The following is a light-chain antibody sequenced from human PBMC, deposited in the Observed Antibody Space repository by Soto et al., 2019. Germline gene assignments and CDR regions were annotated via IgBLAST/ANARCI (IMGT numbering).Light chain of an antibody. CDR1: QTISGW. CDR3: QQYYSYPRT. CDR2: DAS. Sequence: DIQMTQSPSTLSASVGDTVTITCRASQTISGWLAWYQQRPGKAPNLLIFDASTLESGVPSRFSGSGSGTTFTLTISSLQSDDFATYYCQQYYSYPRTFGQGTKVEIK. V-gene: IGKV1-5*01. J-gene: IGKJ1*01.